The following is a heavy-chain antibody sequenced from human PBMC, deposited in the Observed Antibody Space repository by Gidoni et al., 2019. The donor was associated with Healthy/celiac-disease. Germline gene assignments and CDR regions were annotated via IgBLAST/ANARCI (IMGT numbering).Heavy chain of an antibody. V-gene: IGHV4-39*01. CDR1: GGSLSSSSYY. Sequence: QLQLQESGPGLVTPSETLSLTCTVSGGSLSSSSYYWGWIRQPPGKGLEWIGSIYYSGSTYYNPSPKSRVTISVDTSKNQFSLKLSSVTAADTAVYYCARRHNYGTGNFDYWGQGTLVTVSS. J-gene: IGHJ4*02. CDR3: ARRHNYGTGNFDY. CDR2: IYYSGST. D-gene: IGHD1-1*01.